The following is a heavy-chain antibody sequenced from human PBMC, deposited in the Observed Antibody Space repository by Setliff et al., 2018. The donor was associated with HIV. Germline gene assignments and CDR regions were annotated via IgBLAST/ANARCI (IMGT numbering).Heavy chain of an antibody. CDR2: MSGDANSQ. Sequence: PGGSLRLSCAASGFIFSTFPMHWVRQAPGKGLEWVAVMSGDANSQYYADSVRGRFTISRDNSKNTVYLQMNSLTTEDTAVYYCARDRNCGNCCYSSADHWGLGTLVTVSS. D-gene: IGHD2-21*01. CDR1: GFIFSTFP. V-gene: IGHV3-30*01. CDR3: ARDRNCGNCCYSSADH. J-gene: IGHJ4*02.